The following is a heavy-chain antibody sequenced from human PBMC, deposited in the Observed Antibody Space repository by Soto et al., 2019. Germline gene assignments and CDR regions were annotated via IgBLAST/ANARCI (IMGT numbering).Heavy chain of an antibody. CDR2: IKHDGSVQ. V-gene: IGHV3-7*03. CDR1: GFTFSGYW. CDR3: AKKVNSGPGSQYFDY. J-gene: IGHJ4*02. Sequence: GGSLRLSCEASGFTFSGYWMSWVRQAPGKGLEWVADIKHDGSVQYYVDSVKGRLTISRDNAKKQLYLQMNSLRAEDTAIYYCAKKVNSGPGSQYFDYWGQGTLVTVSS. D-gene: IGHD3-10*01.